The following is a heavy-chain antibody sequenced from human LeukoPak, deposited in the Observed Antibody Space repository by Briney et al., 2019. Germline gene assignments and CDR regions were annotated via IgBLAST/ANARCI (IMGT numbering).Heavy chain of an antibody. CDR1: GGSFSGYY. V-gene: IGHV4-34*01. CDR2: INHSGST. J-gene: IGHJ4*02. Sequence: PSETLSLTCAVYGGSFSGYYWSWIRQPPGKGLEWIGEINHSGSTNYNPSLKSRVTISVDTSKNQFSLKLSSVTAADTAVYYCARADRSSSSRLDYWGQGTLVTVSS. CDR3: ARADRSSSSRLDY. D-gene: IGHD6-6*01.